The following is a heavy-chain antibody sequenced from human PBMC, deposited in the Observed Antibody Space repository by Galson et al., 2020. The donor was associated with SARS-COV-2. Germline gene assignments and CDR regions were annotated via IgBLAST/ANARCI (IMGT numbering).Heavy chain of an antibody. J-gene: IGHJ5*02. V-gene: IGHV5-51*01. CDR2: IYPGDSDT. Sequence: GESLKISCKGSGYSFTSYWIGWVRQMPGKGLEWMGIIYPGDSDTRHSPSFQGQVTISADKSISTAYLQWSSLKASDTAMYYCARVMTTVTTSESNWFDPWGQGTLVTVSS. CDR3: ARVMTTVTTSESNWFDP. D-gene: IGHD4-17*01. CDR1: GYSFTSYW.